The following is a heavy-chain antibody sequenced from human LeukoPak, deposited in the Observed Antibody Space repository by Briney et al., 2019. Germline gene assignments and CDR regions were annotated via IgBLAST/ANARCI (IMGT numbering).Heavy chain of an antibody. CDR1: GFTFSNYG. CDR3: AKEFGLLGDYYDSSGSPIDY. J-gene: IGHJ4*02. D-gene: IGHD3-22*01. Sequence: GGSLRLSCAASGFTFSNYGMNWVRQAPGKGLEWVSSISISSDIYYADSVKGRFTISRDNAKNSLYLQMNSLSADDTAVYYCAKEFGLLGDYYDSSGSPIDYWGQGTLVTVSS. CDR2: ISISSDI. V-gene: IGHV3-21*04.